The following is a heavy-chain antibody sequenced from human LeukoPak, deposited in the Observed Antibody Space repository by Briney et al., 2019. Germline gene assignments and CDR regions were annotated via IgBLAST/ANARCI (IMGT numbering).Heavy chain of an antibody. CDR3: ARSDYGGDYFDY. D-gene: IGHD4-23*01. CDR1: GFTFSDHY. J-gene: IGHJ4*02. CDR2: ISSGSTYT. V-gene: IGHV3-11*03. Sequence: GGSLRLSCEVSGFTFSDHYMSWIRQAPGKRLEWVSYISSGSTYTNYADSVEGRFTISRDNAKNSLYLQMNSLRAEDTAVYYCARSDYGGDYFDYWGQGTLVTVSS.